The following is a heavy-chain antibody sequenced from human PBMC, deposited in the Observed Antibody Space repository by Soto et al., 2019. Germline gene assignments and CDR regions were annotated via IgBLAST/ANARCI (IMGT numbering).Heavy chain of an antibody. CDR1: GGSFSGYY. CDR2: ISHSGST. D-gene: IGHD2-2*02. CDR3: ASIVPAAINYYYGMDV. V-gene: IGHV4-34*01. J-gene: IGHJ6*02. Sequence: SETLSLTCAVYGGSFSGYYWSRIRQPPGKGLEWIGEISHSGSTNYNPSLKSRVTISVDTSKNQFSLKLSSVTAADTAVYYCASIVPAAINYYYGMDVWGQGTTVTVSS.